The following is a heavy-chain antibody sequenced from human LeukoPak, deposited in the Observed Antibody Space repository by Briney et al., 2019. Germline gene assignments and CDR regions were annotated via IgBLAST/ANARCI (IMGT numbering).Heavy chain of an antibody. D-gene: IGHD1-7*01. CDR2: IYAGGST. CDR3: ARDAEYNWNYGPGYMDV. Sequence: GGSLRLSCAASGFSVSNNYMSWVRQAPGKGLEWVSVIYAGGSTYYADSVKGRFSISRDNSKNTLYLQMNSQRAEDTAVYYCARDAEYNWNYGPGYMDVWGKGTTVTVSS. J-gene: IGHJ6*03. V-gene: IGHV3-53*01. CDR1: GFSVSNNY.